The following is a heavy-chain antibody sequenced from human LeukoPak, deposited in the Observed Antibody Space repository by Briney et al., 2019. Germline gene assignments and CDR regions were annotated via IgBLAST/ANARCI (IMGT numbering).Heavy chain of an antibody. CDR3: ARGRGISGRPGATSGLGY. CDR1: GGTFSSYA. Sequence: ASVKVSCKASGGTFSSYAISWVRQATGQGLEWMGWMNPNSGNTGYAQKFQGRVTMTRNTSISTAYMELSSLRSEDTAVYYCARGRGISGRPGATSGLGYWGQGTLVTVSS. V-gene: IGHV1-8*02. D-gene: IGHD1-26*01. J-gene: IGHJ4*02. CDR2: MNPNSGNT.